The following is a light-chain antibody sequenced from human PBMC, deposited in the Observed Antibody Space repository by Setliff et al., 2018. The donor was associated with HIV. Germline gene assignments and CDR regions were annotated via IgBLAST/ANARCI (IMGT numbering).Light chain of an antibody. V-gene: IGLV2-14*03. Sequence: LTQPASVSGSPGQSITISCAGTSTDVGGYDFVSWYQQHPGKAPKLIIYDATNQPSGVSNRFSGSKSGKTASLAISGLQPDDEAHYYCSSYTSSGTIFGGGTKVTVL. J-gene: IGLJ2*01. CDR3: SSYTSSGTI. CDR1: STDVGGYDF. CDR2: DAT.